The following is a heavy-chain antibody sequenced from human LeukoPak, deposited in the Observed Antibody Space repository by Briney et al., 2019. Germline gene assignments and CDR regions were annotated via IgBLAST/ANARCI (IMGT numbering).Heavy chain of an antibody. CDR1: GFTFSSYG. CDR2: ISYDGSNK. J-gene: IGHJ4*02. Sequence: GGSLRLSCADSGFTFSSYGMHWVRQAPGKGLEWVAVISYDGSNKYYADSVKGRFTISRDNSKNTLYLQMNSLRAEDTAVYYCAKDRGSSGWNFDYWGQGTLVTASS. CDR3: AKDRGSSGWNFDY. D-gene: IGHD6-19*01. V-gene: IGHV3-30*18.